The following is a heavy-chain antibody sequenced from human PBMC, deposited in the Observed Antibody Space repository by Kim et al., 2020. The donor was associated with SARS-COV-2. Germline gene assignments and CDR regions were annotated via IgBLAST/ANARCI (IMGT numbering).Heavy chain of an antibody. D-gene: IGHD2-15*01. V-gene: IGHV4-34*01. CDR3: ARTPYYGMDV. CDR2: IHHSGST. J-gene: IGHJ6*02. Sequence: SETLSLTCAVYGGSSSGYYWSWIRKPPGTGLVWIGEIHHSGSTNSNPSVKTRVTISVDTSKNQFSLRLGSVNAADTAVYYCARTPYYGMDVWGQGTTVTVS. CDR1: GGSSSGYY.